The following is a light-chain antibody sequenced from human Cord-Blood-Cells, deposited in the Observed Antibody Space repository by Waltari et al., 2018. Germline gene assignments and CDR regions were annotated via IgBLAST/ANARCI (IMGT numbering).Light chain of an antibody. CDR3: QQYNSYSPVYT. CDR1: QSISSW. Sequence: DIHMTKSPSTLSASVGDRVTITCRASQSISSWLAWYQQKPGKAPKLLIYDASSLESGVPSRFSGSGSGTEFTLTLSSPQPDDFATYDCQQYNSYSPVYTFGQGTKLEIK. CDR2: DAS. V-gene: IGKV1-5*01. J-gene: IGKJ2*01.